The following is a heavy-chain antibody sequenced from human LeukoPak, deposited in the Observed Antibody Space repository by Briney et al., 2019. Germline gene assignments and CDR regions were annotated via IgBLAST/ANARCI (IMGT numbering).Heavy chain of an antibody. CDR2: IWYDGSNK. J-gene: IGHJ3*02. CDR1: GFTFSSYG. CDR3: ARDNQATGYAFDI. Sequence: GRSLRLSCAASGFTFSSYGMHWVRQAPGKGLEWVAVIWYDGSNKYYPDSVKGRFTISRDNSKNTLYLQMNSLRAEDTAVYYCARDNQATGYAFDIWGQGTIITVSS. V-gene: IGHV3-33*01. D-gene: IGHD1-1*01.